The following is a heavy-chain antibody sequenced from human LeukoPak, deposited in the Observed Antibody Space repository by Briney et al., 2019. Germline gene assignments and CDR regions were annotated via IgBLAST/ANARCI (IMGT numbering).Heavy chain of an antibody. Sequence: TSETLSLTCTVSGYSISSGYYWGWIRQPPGKGLEWIGSIYHSGSTYYNPSLKSRVTISLDTSKNQFSLKLSSVTAADTAIYYYARAYHSSWYLNWFDPWGQGTLVTVSS. CDR1: GYSISSGYY. V-gene: IGHV4-38-2*02. J-gene: IGHJ5*02. CDR3: ARAYHSSWYLNWFDP. D-gene: IGHD6-13*01. CDR2: IYHSGST.